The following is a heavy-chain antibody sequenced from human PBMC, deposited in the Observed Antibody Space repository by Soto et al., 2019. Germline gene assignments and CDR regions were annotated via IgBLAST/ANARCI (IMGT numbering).Heavy chain of an antibody. CDR2: INPKSGGT. J-gene: IGHJ6*02. Sequence: GASVKVSCKASGYIFSDYYMHWVRQAPGQGFEWMGWINPKSGGTKYAQNFQGRVTMTRDTSISTAYIELSRLRSDDTAVFYCARDPRTGTTRDDYYYYGMDVWGQGTTVTVSS. CDR1: GYIFSDYY. D-gene: IGHD1-1*01. CDR3: ARDPRTGTTRDDYYYYGMDV. V-gene: IGHV1-2*02.